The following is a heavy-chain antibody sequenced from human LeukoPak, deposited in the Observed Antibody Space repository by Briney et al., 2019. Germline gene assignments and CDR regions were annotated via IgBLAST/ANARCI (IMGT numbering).Heavy chain of an antibody. CDR3: AKDISGTPYFDY. V-gene: IGHV3-23*01. CDR2: ISGSGGST. J-gene: IGHJ4*02. Sequence: QPGGSLRLSCAASGFTFSTYAMSWVRQAPGKGLEWVSAISGSGGSTYYADSVKGRFTISRDNSKNTLYLQMNSLRAEDTAVYYCAKDISGTPYFDYWGQGTLVTVSS. CDR1: GFTFSTYA. D-gene: IGHD1-20*01.